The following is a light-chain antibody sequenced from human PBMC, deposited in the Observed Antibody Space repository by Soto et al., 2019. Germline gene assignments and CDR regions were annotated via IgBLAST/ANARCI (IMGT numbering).Light chain of an antibody. CDR3: QQYGGSPPLT. Sequence: EIVVTQSPGTLALSPGERATLSCRASQSVSSSYLAWYQQKSGQAPRLLIYGASSRATGIPDRFSGSGSGTDFSLTISRLEPEYFAVYYCQQYGGSPPLTFGGGTKVDIK. V-gene: IGKV3-20*01. CDR2: GAS. CDR1: QSVSSSY. J-gene: IGKJ4*01.